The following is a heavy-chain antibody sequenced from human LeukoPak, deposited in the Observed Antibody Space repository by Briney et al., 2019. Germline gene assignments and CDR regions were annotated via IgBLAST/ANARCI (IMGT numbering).Heavy chain of an antibody. Sequence: WGSLRLSCAASGFTFSSYGMHWVRQAPGKGLEWVAVMSYDGSNKDYADSVKGRFTTSRDNYKNTLYVQMNSLRAEDTAVYYCAKDSSGGWLRSYYFDSWGQGTLVTVSS. V-gene: IGHV3-30*18. CDR2: MSYDGSNK. CDR3: AKDSSGGWLRSYYFDS. CDR1: GFTFSSYG. J-gene: IGHJ4*02. D-gene: IGHD5-24*01.